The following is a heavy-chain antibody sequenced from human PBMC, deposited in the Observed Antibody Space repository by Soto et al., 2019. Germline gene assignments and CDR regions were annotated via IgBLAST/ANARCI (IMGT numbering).Heavy chain of an antibody. Sequence: SVKVSCKASGGTFSSYAISWVRQAPGQGLEWMGGIIPIFGTANYAQKFQGRVTITADESTSTAYMELSSLRSEDTAVYYCARGPVGSIFGVVTYYYYGMDVWGQGTTVTVSS. CDR3: ARGPVGSIFGVVTYYYYGMDV. V-gene: IGHV1-69*13. CDR1: GGTFSSYA. D-gene: IGHD3-3*01. J-gene: IGHJ6*02. CDR2: IIPIFGTA.